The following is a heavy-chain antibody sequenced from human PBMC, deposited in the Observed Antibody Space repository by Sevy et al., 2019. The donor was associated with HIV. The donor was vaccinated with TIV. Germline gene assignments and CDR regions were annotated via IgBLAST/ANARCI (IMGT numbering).Heavy chain of an antibody. Sequence: SETLSLTCTVSGGSFGSSSYYWNWIRQPAGKGLEWIGRICTSGTTNYNPSLKSRVTMSVDTSKNQFSLKLSSVTAADTAVYYCAGRIAAAAVDYWGQGNLVTVSS. D-gene: IGHD6-25*01. CDR2: ICTSGTT. V-gene: IGHV4-61*02. CDR1: GGSFGSSSYY. CDR3: AGRIAAAAVDY. J-gene: IGHJ4*02.